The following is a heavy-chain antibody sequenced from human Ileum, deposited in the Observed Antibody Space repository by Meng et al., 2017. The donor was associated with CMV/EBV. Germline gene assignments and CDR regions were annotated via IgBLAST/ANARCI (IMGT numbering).Heavy chain of an antibody. J-gene: IGHJ6*02. Sequence: GGSLRLSCAASGFTFDDHGTHWVRQVPGKGLEWVSGIIWNSDHTGYADSVKGRFTISRDNAKNSLYLEMNSLRAEDTALYYCVKDLQPGGADVWGQGTTGTVSS. V-gene: IGHV3-9*01. CDR2: IIWNSDHT. CDR1: GFTFDDHG. D-gene: IGHD1-14*01. CDR3: VKDLQPGGADV.